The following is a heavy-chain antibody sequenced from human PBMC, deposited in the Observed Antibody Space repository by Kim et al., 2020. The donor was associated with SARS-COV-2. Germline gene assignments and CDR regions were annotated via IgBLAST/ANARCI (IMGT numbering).Heavy chain of an antibody. D-gene: IGHD5-12*01. CDR2: MYYSGST. Sequence: SETLSLTCTVSGASISTYYWTWIRQPPGKGLEYIGYMYYSGSTHYNPSLKSRVTISVDTSKNNLSLRLSSVTAADTAVYYCARLLSGAAIGDWGQGTLVAVSS. CDR3: ARLLSGAAIGD. CDR1: GASISTYY. J-gene: IGHJ4*02. V-gene: IGHV4-59*08.